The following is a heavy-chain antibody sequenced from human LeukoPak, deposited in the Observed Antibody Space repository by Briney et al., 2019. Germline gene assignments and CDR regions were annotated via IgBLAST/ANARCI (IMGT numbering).Heavy chain of an antibody. Sequence: SETLSLTCTVSGGSISSYYWSWIRQPPGKGLEYIGYIYYSGSTNYNPSLKSRVTISVDTSKNQFSLKLSSVTAAGTAMYYCARGGYCSGASCYSHWCFDLWGRGTLVTVSS. CDR1: GGSISSYY. CDR3: ARGGYCSGASCYSHWCFDL. D-gene: IGHD2-15*01. V-gene: IGHV4-59*08. CDR2: IYYSGST. J-gene: IGHJ2*01.